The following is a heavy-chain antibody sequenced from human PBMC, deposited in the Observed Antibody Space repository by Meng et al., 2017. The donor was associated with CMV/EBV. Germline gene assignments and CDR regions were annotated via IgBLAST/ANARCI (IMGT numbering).Heavy chain of an antibody. V-gene: IGHV3-30*02. CDR3: ARGLEWLLLGIFDY. J-gene: IGHJ4*02. CDR1: GFTFSSYG. D-gene: IGHD3-3*01. Sequence: GGSLRLSCAASGFTFSSYGMHWVRQAPGKGLEWVAFIRYDGSNKYYADSVKGRFTISRDNAKNSLYLQMNSLRAEDTAVYYCARGLEWLLLGIFDYWGQGTLVTVSS. CDR2: IRYDGSNK.